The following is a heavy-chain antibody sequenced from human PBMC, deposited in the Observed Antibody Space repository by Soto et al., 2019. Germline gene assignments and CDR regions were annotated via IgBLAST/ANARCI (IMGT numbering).Heavy chain of an antibody. D-gene: IGHD3-10*01. CDR1: GFTFSSYS. Sequence: EVQLVESGGGLVKPGGSLRLSCVVSGFTFSSYSMNWVRQAPGKGLEWVSSISSSSIYTYYADSVKGRFTISRDNAKNSVYLQMNSLRAEDTAVHYCARDFKESQYYYYCMDVWGKGTTVTVSS. CDR2: ISSSSIYT. J-gene: IGHJ6*03. V-gene: IGHV3-21*06. CDR3: ARDFKESQYYYYCMDV.